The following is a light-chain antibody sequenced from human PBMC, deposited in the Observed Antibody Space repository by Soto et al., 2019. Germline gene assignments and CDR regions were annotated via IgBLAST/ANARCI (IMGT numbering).Light chain of an antibody. J-gene: IGKJ1*01. CDR3: QQYGSTPVT. Sequence: EIVVTQSPGTLSLSPGEGDTLSCRASRSVTNNFLAWYQQKPGQAPRLLIYDATSRATGIPDRFSGSGSGTDFTLTINRLEPEDFAVYYCQQYGSTPVTFGQGTKVEIK. V-gene: IGKV3-20*01. CDR1: RSVTNNF. CDR2: DAT.